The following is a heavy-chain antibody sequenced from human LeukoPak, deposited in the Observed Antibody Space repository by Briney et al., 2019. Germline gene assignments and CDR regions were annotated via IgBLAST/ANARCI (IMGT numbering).Heavy chain of an antibody. CDR1: GFTFSDYY. J-gene: IGHJ6*02. D-gene: IGHD3-10*01. V-gene: IGHV3-11*01. CDR2: ISSSGSTI. CDR3: ARDPGSPSYYYGMDV. Sequence: GGSLRLSCAASGFTFSDYYMSWIRQAPGKGLEWVSHISSSGSTIYYADSVKGRFTISRDNAKNSLYLQMNSLRAEDTAVYYCARDPGSPSYYYGMDVWGQGTTVTVSS.